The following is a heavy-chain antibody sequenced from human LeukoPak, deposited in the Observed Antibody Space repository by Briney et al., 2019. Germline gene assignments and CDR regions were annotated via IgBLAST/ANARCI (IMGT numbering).Heavy chain of an antibody. Sequence: PGGSLTLSCAASGFTFSSYSMNWVRQAPGKGLEWLSYISYNSGTYYADSVKGRFTVSRDNGKNTLYLQMNSLRAEDTAVYYCAKDKRRTVTTPTDAFDIWGQGTMVTVSS. CDR1: GFTFSSYS. CDR2: ISYNSGT. CDR3: AKDKRRTVTTPTDAFDI. V-gene: IGHV3-48*04. D-gene: IGHD4-17*01. J-gene: IGHJ3*02.